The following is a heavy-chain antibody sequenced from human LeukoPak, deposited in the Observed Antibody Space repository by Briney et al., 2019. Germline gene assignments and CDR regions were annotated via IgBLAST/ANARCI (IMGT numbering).Heavy chain of an antibody. V-gene: IGHV3-23*01. J-gene: IGHJ4*02. CDR3: AKDLWTDSSGWNYFDY. CDR2: ITNSGGGT. CDR1: GFTFTRSA. Sequence: GGSLRLSCAASGFTFTRSAMGWVRQAPGQGLESVSCITNSGGGTYYADSVKGRFTISRDNSKNTLYLQMNSLRAEDTAVYYCAKDLWTDSSGWNYFDYWGQGTLVTVSS. D-gene: IGHD6-25*01.